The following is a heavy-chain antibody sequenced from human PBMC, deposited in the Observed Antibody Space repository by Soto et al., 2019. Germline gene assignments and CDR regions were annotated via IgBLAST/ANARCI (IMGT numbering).Heavy chain of an antibody. Sequence: QVQLVQSGAEVKKAGSSVKVSCKASGDTLSTNAISWVRQAPGQGLEWMGAIIPMFGSPKYAQKFLGRVTITADNPTSTISMEMISLTSADTAVYYCARGGFVAGLYNAMDAWGQGTTVAVSS. CDR1: GDTLSTNA. D-gene: IGHD6-19*01. CDR3: ARGGFVAGLYNAMDA. CDR2: IIPMFGSP. V-gene: IGHV1-69*06. J-gene: IGHJ6*02.